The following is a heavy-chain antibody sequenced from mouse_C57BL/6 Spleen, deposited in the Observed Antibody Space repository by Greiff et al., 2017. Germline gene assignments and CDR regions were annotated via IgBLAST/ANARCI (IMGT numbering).Heavy chain of an antibody. Sequence: EVMLVEPGGGLVKPGGSLKLSCAVSGFTFSSYTLSWVRQTPEKRLEWVATFSGGGGNTYYPDSVKGRFTISRDNAKNTLYLQMSSLRSEDTALYYCARHGGSSSYDYFDYWGQGTTLSVSS. D-gene: IGHD1-1*01. J-gene: IGHJ2*01. V-gene: IGHV5-9*01. CDR3: ARHGGSSSYDYFDY. CDR2: FSGGGGNT. CDR1: GFTFSSYT.